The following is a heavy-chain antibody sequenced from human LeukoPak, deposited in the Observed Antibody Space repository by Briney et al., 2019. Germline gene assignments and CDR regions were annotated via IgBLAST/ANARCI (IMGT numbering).Heavy chain of an antibody. CDR2: ISSSSSYI. Sequence: GGSLRLSCAASGFTFSSYSVNWVRQAPGKGLEWVSSISSSSSYIYYADSVKGRLTISRDNAKNSLYLQMNSLRAEDTAVYYCAREYSGSPGDYWGQGTLVTVSS. J-gene: IGHJ4*02. CDR1: GFTFSSYS. V-gene: IGHV3-21*01. CDR3: AREYSGSPGDY. D-gene: IGHD1-26*01.